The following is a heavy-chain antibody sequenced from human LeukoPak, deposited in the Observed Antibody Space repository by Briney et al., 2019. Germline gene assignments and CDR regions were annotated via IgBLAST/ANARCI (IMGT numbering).Heavy chain of an antibody. CDR1: GDSVASNSAA. D-gene: IGHD2-15*01. CDR2: AYYRSKWYN. CDR3: ARGSSYYYYYGMDV. Sequence: SQTLSLTCAISGDSVASNSAAWNWIRQSPSRGLEWLGRAYYRSKWYNDYAVSVKSRMTINRDTSKNQFSLQLNSVTPEDTAVYYCARGSSYYYYYGMDVWGQGTTVTVSS. J-gene: IGHJ6*02. V-gene: IGHV6-1*01.